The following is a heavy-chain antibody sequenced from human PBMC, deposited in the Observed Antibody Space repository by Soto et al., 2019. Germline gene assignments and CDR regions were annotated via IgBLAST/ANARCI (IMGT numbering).Heavy chain of an antibody. J-gene: IGHJ4*02. CDR1: DASLSRWVYF. D-gene: IGHD1-26*01. V-gene: IGHV4-39*01. CDR2: IYYSGNT. Sequence: ETLSLTRTVSDASLSRWVYFSGWFRQSPGQGLELIGSIYYSGNTYHNSPHKRRVTISEDTSKHQVSLNLNSVPAAATAVYCGERLGIVGPTSDWGQGILVTVSS. CDR3: ERLGIVGPTSD.